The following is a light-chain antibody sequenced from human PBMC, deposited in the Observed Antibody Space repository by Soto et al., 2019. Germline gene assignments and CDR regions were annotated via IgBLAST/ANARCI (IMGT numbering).Light chain of an antibody. CDR3: QQYNDWPSIT. J-gene: IGKJ5*01. Sequence: EIGMTQSPATLSVSPGEGATLSCRASQSVSNYLAWYQQKPGQAPRLLIYGASTRAAGIPARFSGSGSGTELTLTISSLQSEDFAAYYCQQYNDWPSITFGQGTRLQIK. CDR2: GAS. CDR1: QSVSNY. V-gene: IGKV3-15*01.